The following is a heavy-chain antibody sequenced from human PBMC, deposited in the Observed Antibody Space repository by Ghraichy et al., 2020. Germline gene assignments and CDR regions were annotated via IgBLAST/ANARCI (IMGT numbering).Heavy chain of an antibody. V-gene: IGHV4-34*01. CDR3: AREVWFGENNYYYYYGMDV. D-gene: IGHD3-10*01. J-gene: IGHJ6*02. CDR1: GGSFSGYY. Sequence: SETLSPTCAVYGGSFSGYYWSWIRQPPGKGLEWIGEINHSGSTNYNPSLKSRVTISVDTSKNQFSLKLSSVTAADTAVYYCAREVWFGENNYYYYYGMDVWGQGTTVTVSS. CDR2: INHSGST.